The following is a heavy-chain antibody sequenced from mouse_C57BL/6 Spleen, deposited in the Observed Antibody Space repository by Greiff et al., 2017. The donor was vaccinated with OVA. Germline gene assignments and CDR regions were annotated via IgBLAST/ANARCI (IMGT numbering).Heavy chain of an antibody. Sequence: QVQLQQSGAELVRPGTSVKVSCKASGYAFTNYLIEWVKQRPGQGLEWIGVINPGSGGTNYNEKFKGKATLTADKSSSTAYIQLSSLTSEDSAVYFCARSGGLRLAWFAYWGQGTLVTVSA. V-gene: IGHV1-54*01. CDR1: GYAFTNYL. J-gene: IGHJ3*01. CDR2: INPGSGGT. CDR3: ARSGGLRLAWFAY. D-gene: IGHD2-4*01.